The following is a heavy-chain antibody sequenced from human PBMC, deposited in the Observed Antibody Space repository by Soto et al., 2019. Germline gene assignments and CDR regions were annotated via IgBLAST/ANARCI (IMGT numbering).Heavy chain of an antibody. J-gene: IGHJ6*02. Sequence: PSETLSLTCTVSGGSISSYYWNWIRQPPGKVLEWIGYIYYSGSTNYNPSLKSRVTISVDTSKNQFSLKLSSVTAADTAVYYCARDHRNSSSYGYYYGMDVWGQGTTVTVSS. V-gene: IGHV4-59*01. CDR3: ARDHRNSSSYGYYYGMDV. CDR1: GGSISSYY. D-gene: IGHD6-13*01. CDR2: IYYSGST.